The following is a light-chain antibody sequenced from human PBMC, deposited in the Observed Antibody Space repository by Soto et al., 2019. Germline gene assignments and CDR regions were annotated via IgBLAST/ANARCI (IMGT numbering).Light chain of an antibody. J-gene: IGKJ2*01. CDR3: QERDKWPRT. CDR2: GSS. CDR1: QSVASS. Sequence: ELVLTQSPATLSLSPGERTTLSFRASQSVASSLAWYKHKPGQAPMLRIYGSSNRSPDIPGRFSGRRSGTDFTFAISTLESGDSAVDDCQERDKWPRTLGNGTKL. V-gene: IGKV3-11*01.